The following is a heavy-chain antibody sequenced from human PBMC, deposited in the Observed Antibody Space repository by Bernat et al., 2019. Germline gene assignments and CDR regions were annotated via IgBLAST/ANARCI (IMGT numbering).Heavy chain of an antibody. CDR2: INPNSGGT. D-gene: IGHD1-26*01. Sequence: QVQLVQSGAEVKKPGASVKVSCKASGYTFTGYYMHWVRQAPGQGLELMGWINPNSGGTNYAQKFQGWVTMTRDTSISTAYMELSRLRSDDTAVYYCARVAVGATFAFDIWGQGTMVTVSS. V-gene: IGHV1-2*04. CDR3: ARVAVGATFAFDI. J-gene: IGHJ3*02. CDR1: GYTFTGYY.